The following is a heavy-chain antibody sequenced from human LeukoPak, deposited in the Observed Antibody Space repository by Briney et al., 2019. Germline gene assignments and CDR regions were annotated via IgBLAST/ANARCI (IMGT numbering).Heavy chain of an antibody. CDR3: ASGDLYYFDY. D-gene: IGHD4-17*01. J-gene: IGHJ4*02. V-gene: IGHV4-59*12. CDR2: IYHSGST. CDR1: GGFISSFY. Sequence: PSETLSLTCTVSGGFISSFYWSWIRQPPGKGLEWIGEIYHSGSTNYNPSLKSRVAISIDMSKNQFSLKLSSVTAADTAIYYCASGDLYYFDYWGQGTLVTVSS.